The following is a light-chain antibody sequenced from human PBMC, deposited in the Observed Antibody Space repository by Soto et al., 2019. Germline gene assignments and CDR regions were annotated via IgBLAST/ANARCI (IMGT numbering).Light chain of an antibody. Sequence: EIVLTQSPGTLSLSPGERATLSCRASQSVSSSYLAWYQQRPGQAPRLLIYDASYRATGIPARFSGSGSGTDFTLTISSLEPEDFAVYYCQQYGSSPPITFGQGTRLEIK. CDR3: QQYGSSPPIT. V-gene: IGKV3-20*01. J-gene: IGKJ5*01. CDR2: DAS. CDR1: QSVSSSY.